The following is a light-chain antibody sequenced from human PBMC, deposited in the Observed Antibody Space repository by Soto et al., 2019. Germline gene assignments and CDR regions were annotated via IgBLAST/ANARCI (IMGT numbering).Light chain of an antibody. CDR3: HQYHYWWT. Sequence: EIVLTQSPDTLSLSPGEGASLSCRASQSVHTFLAWYQQKPGQAPRLLIYGASTRATGIPARFSGSGSGTEFTLTISSLQSEDFAVYYCHQYHYWWTFGQGTKVDIK. CDR1: QSVHTF. J-gene: IGKJ1*01. V-gene: IGKV3-15*01. CDR2: GAS.